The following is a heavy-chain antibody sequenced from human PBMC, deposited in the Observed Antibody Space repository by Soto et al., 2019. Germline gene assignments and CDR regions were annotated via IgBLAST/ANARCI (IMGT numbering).Heavy chain of an antibody. CDR2: NYYSGST. D-gene: IGHD6-19*01. J-gene: IGHJ6*02. CDR1: GGSISSYY. V-gene: IGHV4-59*01. Sequence: PSETLSLTCTVSGGSISSYYWSWIRQPPGKGLEWIGYNYYSGSTNYNPSLKSRVIISVDTSKNQFSLKLSSVTAADTAVYCCARDLTDSGWTGGDYYGMDVWGQGTTVTVSS. CDR3: ARDLTDSGWTGGDYYGMDV.